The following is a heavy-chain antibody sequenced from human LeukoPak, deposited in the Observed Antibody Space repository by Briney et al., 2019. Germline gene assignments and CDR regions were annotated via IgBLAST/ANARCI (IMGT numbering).Heavy chain of an antibody. CDR3: ARDLDDIVPPSGWFDP. V-gene: IGHV1-69*04. CDR1: GGTFSSYA. J-gene: IGHJ5*02. Sequence: ASVKVSCKASGGTFSSYAISWVRQAPGQGLEWMGRIIPILGIANYAQKFQGRVTITADKSTSTAYMELSSLRSEDTAVYYCARDLDDIVPPSGWFDPWGQGTLVTVSS. CDR2: IIPILGIA. D-gene: IGHD3-16*02.